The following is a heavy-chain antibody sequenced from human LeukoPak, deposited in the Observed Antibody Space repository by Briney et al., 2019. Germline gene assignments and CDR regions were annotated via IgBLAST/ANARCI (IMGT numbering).Heavy chain of an antibody. CDR1: GGSISSYY. V-gene: IGHV4-4*09. Sequence: PSETLSLTCTVSGGSISSYYWSWIRQPPGKGLEWIGYIYTSGSTNCNPSLKSRVTISVDTSKNQFSLKLSSVTAADTAVYYCARLAAAASRGFDYWGQGTLVTVSS. J-gene: IGHJ4*02. CDR2: IYTSGST. CDR3: ARLAAAASRGFDY. D-gene: IGHD6-13*01.